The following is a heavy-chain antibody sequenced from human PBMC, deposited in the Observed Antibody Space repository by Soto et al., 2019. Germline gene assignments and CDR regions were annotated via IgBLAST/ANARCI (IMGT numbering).Heavy chain of an antibody. Sequence: QVQLVQSGAEVKKPGASVKVSCKASGYTFSNYGISWVRQGPGQGLEWMGWISGYNGNTHYEEKVQDRIKMSTDASTRITYLELRSLRSGDTAVYFCARDPGFGFGYSYAVGMDVWGQGTTVTVSS. V-gene: IGHV1-18*01. CDR1: GYTFSNYG. D-gene: IGHD5-18*01. CDR2: ISGYNGNT. CDR3: ARDPGFGFGYSYAVGMDV. J-gene: IGHJ6*02.